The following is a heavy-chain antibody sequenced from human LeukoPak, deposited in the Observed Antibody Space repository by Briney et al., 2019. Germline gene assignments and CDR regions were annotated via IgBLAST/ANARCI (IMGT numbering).Heavy chain of an antibody. D-gene: IGHD3-10*01. J-gene: IGHJ4*02. CDR2: ISGSGGST. CDR3: AKVKDPITMVRGVIIYFDY. Sequence: PGGSLRLSCAASGFTSSSYAMSWVRQAPGKGLEWVSAISGSGGSTYYADSVKGRFTISRDNSKNTLYLQMNSLRAEDTAVYYCAKVKDPITMVRGVIIYFDYWGQGTLVTVSS. CDR1: GFTSSSYA. V-gene: IGHV3-23*01.